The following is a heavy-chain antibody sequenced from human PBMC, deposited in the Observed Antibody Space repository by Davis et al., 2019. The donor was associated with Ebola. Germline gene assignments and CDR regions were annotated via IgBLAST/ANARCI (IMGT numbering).Heavy chain of an antibody. Sequence: PGGSLRLSCAASGFTSSTYAMIWVRQAPGKGLEWVSALRGSDGNTYYADSVKGRFTISRDNSKNTLYLQMNSLRAEDTAVYYCARDKREANCGGDCYSDYWGQGTLVTVSS. CDR1: GFTSSTYA. V-gene: IGHV3-23*01. D-gene: IGHD2-21*02. J-gene: IGHJ4*02. CDR2: LRGSDGNT. CDR3: ARDKREANCGGDCYSDY.